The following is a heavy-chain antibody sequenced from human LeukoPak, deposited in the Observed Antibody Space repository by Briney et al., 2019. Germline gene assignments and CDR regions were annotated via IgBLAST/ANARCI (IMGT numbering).Heavy chain of an antibody. Sequence: GGSLRLSCAASGFAFSDYYMSWIRQAPGQGLEWISYIDRSGNTKYYADSVKGRLTISRDNAKNSLLLQVNSLRAEDTAVYYCAREFSYGTDWGQGTLVIVSS. CDR2: IDRSGNTK. CDR3: AREFSYGTD. D-gene: IGHD5-18*01. J-gene: IGHJ4*02. V-gene: IGHV3-11*01. CDR1: GFAFSDYY.